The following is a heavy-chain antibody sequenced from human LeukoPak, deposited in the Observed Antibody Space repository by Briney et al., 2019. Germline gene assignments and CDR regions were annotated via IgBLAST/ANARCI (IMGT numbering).Heavy chain of an antibody. CDR1: GFTFSSYA. V-gene: IGHV3-30-3*01. J-gene: IGHJ4*02. CDR3: AKGLLPGIAVARFDY. CDR2: ISYDGSNK. D-gene: IGHD6-19*01. Sequence: GGSLRLSCAASGFTFSSYAMHWVRQAPGKGLEWVAVISYDGSNKYYADSVKGRFTISRDNSKNTLYLQMNSLRAEDTAVYYCAKGLLPGIAVARFDYWGQGTLVTVSS.